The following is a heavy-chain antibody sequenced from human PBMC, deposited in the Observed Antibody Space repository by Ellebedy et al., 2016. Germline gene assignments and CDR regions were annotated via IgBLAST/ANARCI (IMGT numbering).Heavy chain of an antibody. CDR2: VQYSGST. V-gene: IGHV4-59*01. CDR1: GGSINTYY. CDR3: VRDPRYGMDV. Sequence: SETLSLTXPVSGGSINTYYWNWIRQPPGKGLEWIGYVQYSGSTKYNPSLKSRVTISVDTSKNQFSLKLSSVTAADTAVYYCVRDPRYGMDVWGQGTTVTVSS. J-gene: IGHJ6*02.